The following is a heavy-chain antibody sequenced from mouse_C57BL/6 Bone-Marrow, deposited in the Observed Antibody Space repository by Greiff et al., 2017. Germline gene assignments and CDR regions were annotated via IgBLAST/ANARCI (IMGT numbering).Heavy chain of an antibody. CDR2: IYPGDGDT. CDR1: GYAFSSSW. J-gene: IGHJ2*01. V-gene: IGHV1-82*01. D-gene: IGHD3-2*02. CDR3: ARVGQLRLLFDY. Sequence: VKLMESGPELVKPGASVKISCKASGYAFSSSWMNWVKQRPGKGLEWIGRIYPGDGDTNYNGKFKGKATLTADKSSSTAYMQLSSLTSEDSAVYFCARVGQLRLLFDYWGQGTTLTVSS.